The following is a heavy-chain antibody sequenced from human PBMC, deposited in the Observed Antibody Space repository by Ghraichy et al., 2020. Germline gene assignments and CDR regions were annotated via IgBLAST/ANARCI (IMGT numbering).Heavy chain of an antibody. V-gene: IGHV4-59*01. CDR2: IYYSGTA. D-gene: IGHD2-8*01. J-gene: IGHJ4*02. CDR1: GDSFGSYY. CDR3: ARGLAADLVLMVY. Sequence: SQTLSLTCTVSGDSFGSYYWSWIRQSPEKGLEWIGYIYYSGTANYSPSLQSRATISVDTSKNQFSLKLSSVTAADTAVYYCARGLAADLVLMVYWGQGILVTVSS.